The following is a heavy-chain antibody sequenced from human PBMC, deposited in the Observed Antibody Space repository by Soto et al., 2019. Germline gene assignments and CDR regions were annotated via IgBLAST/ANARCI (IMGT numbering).Heavy chain of an antibody. Sequence: LRLSCAASGFTVSSNYMSWVRQAPGKGLEWVSIIYTVGSTYYADSVEGRSTISRDTSKNTLYLQMDSLRAEDTAVYYCASGRAHHFFDYWGQGTLVTVSS. CDR1: GFTVSSNY. J-gene: IGHJ4*02. V-gene: IGHV3-53*01. CDR3: ASGRAHHFFDY. CDR2: IYTVGST.